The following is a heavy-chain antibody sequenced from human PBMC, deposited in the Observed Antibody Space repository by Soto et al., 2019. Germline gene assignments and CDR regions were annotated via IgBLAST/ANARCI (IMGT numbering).Heavy chain of an antibody. Sequence: QVQLQQWGAGLLKPSETLSLTCAVYGGSFSGYQWTWIRQTPEMGLEWIGEINDSGNINYNPSRKSRVAGLVDTAKKQISLRLSSVTAADTAVYYCARGLILSFGELSRRGGYYSYLDVWGKGTTVTVSS. J-gene: IGHJ6*03. CDR3: ARGLILSFGELSRRGGYYSYLDV. CDR2: INDSGNI. D-gene: IGHD3-10*01. V-gene: IGHV4-34*02. CDR1: GGSFSGYQ.